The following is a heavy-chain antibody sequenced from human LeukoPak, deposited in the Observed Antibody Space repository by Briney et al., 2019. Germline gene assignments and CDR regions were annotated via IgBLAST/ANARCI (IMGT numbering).Heavy chain of an antibody. J-gene: IGHJ4*02. CDR3: AKGKGLHPYYFDY. V-gene: IGHV3-30*02. Sequence: GGSLRLSCAASGFTFSSYGMHWVRQAPGKGLEWVAFIRYDGSNKYCADSVKGRFTISRDNSKNTLYLQMNSLRAEDTAVYYCAKGKGLHPYYFDYWGQGTLVTVSS. D-gene: IGHD2-15*01. CDR2: IRYDGSNK. CDR1: GFTFSSYG.